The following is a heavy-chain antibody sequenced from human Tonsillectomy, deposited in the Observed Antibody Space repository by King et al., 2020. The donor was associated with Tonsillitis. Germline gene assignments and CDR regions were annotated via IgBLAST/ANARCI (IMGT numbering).Heavy chain of an antibody. CDR1: GFTFSNAW. J-gene: IGHJ4*02. V-gene: IGHV3-15*07. Sequence: VQLVESGGGLVKPGGSLRLSCAASGFTFSNAWMNWVRQAPGKGLEGVGRIKSKTDGGTTDYGASVEGRFTISRDDSKKTLYLQMNSLKTEDTAVYYCTTVGVAVAGTLSFDYWGQGTLVTVSS. D-gene: IGHD6-19*01. CDR2: IKSKTDGGTT. CDR3: TTVGVAVAGTLSFDY.